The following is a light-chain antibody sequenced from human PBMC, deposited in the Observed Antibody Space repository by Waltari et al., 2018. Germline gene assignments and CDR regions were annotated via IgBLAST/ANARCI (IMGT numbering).Light chain of an antibody. CDR1: QSLLHSNGNNY. CDR2: LSS. V-gene: IGKV2-28*01. J-gene: IGKJ2*02. Sequence: IVMIQSPLSLPVTPGEPASISCRSSQSLLHSNGNNYLDWFLQKPGQSPQLLFSLSSNRASGVPDRFSGSGSGTYFTLNIRRVEPEDVGVYYCMQSLQPPGTFGQGTKLEIK. CDR3: MQSLQPPGT.